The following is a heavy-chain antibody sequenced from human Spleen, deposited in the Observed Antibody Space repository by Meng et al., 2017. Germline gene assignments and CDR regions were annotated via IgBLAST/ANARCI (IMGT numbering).Heavy chain of an antibody. Sequence: QGHLKQWGAGLLKPSETLSRTCAVYGGSFSDYYWGCIRQPPGKGLEWIGEINHSGSTNYNPSLKSRVTISVDTSKNQFSLKLSSVTAADTAVYYCARGARNYARKYFQHWGQGTLVTVSS. J-gene: IGHJ1*01. CDR2: INHSGST. CDR3: ARGARNYARKYFQH. CDR1: GGSFSDYY. D-gene: IGHD1-7*01. V-gene: IGHV4-34*01.